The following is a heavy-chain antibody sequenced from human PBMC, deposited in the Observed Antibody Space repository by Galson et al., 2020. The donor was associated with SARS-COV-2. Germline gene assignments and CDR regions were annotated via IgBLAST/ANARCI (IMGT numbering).Heavy chain of an antibody. CDR2: IKGDGSET. D-gene: IGHD6-19*01. CDR3: SREGWQGGY. CDR1: GFTFNDFW. Sequence: GGSLRLSCEVSGFTFNDFWMSWFRQAPGKGLEWVANIKGDGSETKYADFVKGRFSISRDNAANSLYLQMNSLRVEDSAVYYCSREGWQGGYWGQGARVTVSS. J-gene: IGHJ4*02. V-gene: IGHV3-7*01.